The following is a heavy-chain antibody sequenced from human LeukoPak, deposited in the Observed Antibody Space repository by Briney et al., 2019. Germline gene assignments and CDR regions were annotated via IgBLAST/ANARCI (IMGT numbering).Heavy chain of an antibody. CDR3: ARDLRRNMDV. CDR2: ISISSSTT. CDR1: GFSLSSYS. J-gene: IGHJ6*03. V-gene: IGHV3-48*02. Sequence: PGGSLRLSCAASGFSLSSYSMNWVRQAPGKGLEWLSYISISSSTTYYADSVKGRFTISRDNAKNSLYLQMNSLRDEDTAVYYCARDLRRNMDVWGKGTTVTVSS.